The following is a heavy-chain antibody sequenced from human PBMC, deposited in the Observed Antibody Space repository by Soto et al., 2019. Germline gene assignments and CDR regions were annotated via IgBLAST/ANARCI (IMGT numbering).Heavy chain of an antibody. CDR1: GFTFSTYS. V-gene: IGHV3-48*01. Sequence: GGSLRLSCAASGFTFSTYSMNWVRQAPGKGLEWVSYISSSSSTIFYADSVKGRFTISRDNSKNTLYLQMNSLRAEDTAVYYCAKDPSRQEQLVRYQDYWGQGTLVTVSS. CDR2: ISSSSSTI. D-gene: IGHD6-13*01. CDR3: AKDPSRQEQLVRYQDY. J-gene: IGHJ4*02.